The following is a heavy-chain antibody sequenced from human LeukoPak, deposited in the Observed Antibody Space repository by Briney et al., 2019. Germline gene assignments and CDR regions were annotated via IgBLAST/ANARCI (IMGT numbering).Heavy chain of an antibody. D-gene: IGHD3-3*01. CDR2: ISSSGSII. CDR3: ARARASFGRFLEPSPFDP. J-gene: IGHJ5*02. CDR1: GFTFSNYE. V-gene: IGHV3-48*03. Sequence: GGSLRLSCAASGFTFSNYEMNWVRQAPGKGLEWVSYISSSGSIIYYADSVKGRFTISRDNAKNSLYLQMNSLGAEDTAVYYCARARASFGRFLEPSPFDPWGQGTLVTVSS.